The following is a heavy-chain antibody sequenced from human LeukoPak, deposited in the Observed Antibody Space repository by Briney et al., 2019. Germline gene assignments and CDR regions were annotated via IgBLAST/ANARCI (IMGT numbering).Heavy chain of an antibody. CDR3: VKGVGATFDY. D-gene: IGHD1-26*01. CDR1: GFTFSSYA. J-gene: IGHJ4*02. Sequence: SLRLSCSASGFTFSSYAMHWVRQAPGKWLEYVSAISSNGGSTYYADSVKGRFTISRDTSKNTLYLQMSSLRAEDTAVYYCVKGVGATFDYWGQGTLVTVSS. CDR2: ISSNGGST. V-gene: IGHV3-64D*06.